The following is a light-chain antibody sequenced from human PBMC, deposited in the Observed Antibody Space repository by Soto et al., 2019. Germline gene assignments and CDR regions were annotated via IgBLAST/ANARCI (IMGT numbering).Light chain of an antibody. V-gene: IGLV2-14*01. CDR1: SSDVGGYNY. J-gene: IGLJ1*01. CDR3: TSYTSSSPFL. CDR2: EVS. Sequence: QSALTQPASVSGSPGQSITISCTGTSSDVGGYNYVSWYQQHPGKAPKLMIYEVSDRPSGVSNRFSGSKSANTASLTISGLQAEDEADCYCTSYTSSSPFLFGTGTKVTVL.